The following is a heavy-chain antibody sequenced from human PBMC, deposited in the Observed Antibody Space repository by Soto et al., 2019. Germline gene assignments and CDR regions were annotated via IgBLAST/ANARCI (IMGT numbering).Heavy chain of an antibody. CDR1: GYTFTGYA. V-gene: IGHV1-3*01. D-gene: IGHD6-19*01. CDR3: ARAVAVPADFDY. CDR2: INAGNGNT. J-gene: IGHJ4*02. Sequence: ASVKVSCKASGYTFTGYAMHWVCQAPGQRLEWMGWINAGNGNTKYSQKFQGRVTITRDTSASTAYMELSSLRSEDTAVYYCARAVAVPADFDYWGQGTLVTVSS.